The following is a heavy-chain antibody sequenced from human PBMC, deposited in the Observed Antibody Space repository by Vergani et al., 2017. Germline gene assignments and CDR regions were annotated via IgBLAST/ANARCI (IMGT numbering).Heavy chain of an antibody. D-gene: IGHD2-2*02. V-gene: IGHV1-69*06. Sequence: QVQLVQSGAEVKKPGSSVKVSCKASGGTFSSYAISWVRQAPGQGLEWMGGIIPIFGTANYAQKFQGRVTITADKSTSTAYMELSSLRSEDTAVYYCARLRDCSSTSCYTGGAFDIWGQGTMVTVSS. CDR1: GGTFSSYA. J-gene: IGHJ3*02. CDR3: ARLRDCSSTSCYTGGAFDI. CDR2: IIPIFGTA.